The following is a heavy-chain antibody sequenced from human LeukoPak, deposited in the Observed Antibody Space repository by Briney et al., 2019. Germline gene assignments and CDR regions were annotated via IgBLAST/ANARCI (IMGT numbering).Heavy chain of an antibody. CDR2: IIPIFGAA. V-gene: IGHV1-69*13. D-gene: IGHD3-3*01. Sequence: GASVKVSCKASGGTFSSYAISWVRQAPGQGLEWMGGIIPIFGAANYAQKFQGRVTITADESTSTAYMELSSLRSEGTAVYYCAREAGGYYDFWSGSYVDYWGQGTLVTVSS. CDR3: AREAGGYYDFWSGSYVDY. J-gene: IGHJ4*02. CDR1: GGTFSSYA.